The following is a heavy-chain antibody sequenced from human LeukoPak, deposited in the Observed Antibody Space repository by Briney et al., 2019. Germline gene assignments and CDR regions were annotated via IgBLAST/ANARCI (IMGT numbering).Heavy chain of an antibody. J-gene: IGHJ4*02. Sequence: GGSLRLSCAASGFTFSSYAMSWVRQAPGKGLEWVSAISGSGGSTYYADSVKGRFTISRDNSKNTLYLQMNSLRAEDTAVYYCAKDSDQSYDFWRGYYTGESDYWGQGTLVTVSS. CDR1: GFTFSSYA. D-gene: IGHD3-3*01. CDR2: ISGSGGST. CDR3: AKDSDQSYDFWRGYYTGESDY. V-gene: IGHV3-23*01.